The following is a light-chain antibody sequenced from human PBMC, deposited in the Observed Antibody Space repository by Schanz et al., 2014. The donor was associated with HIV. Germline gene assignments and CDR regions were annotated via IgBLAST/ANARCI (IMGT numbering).Light chain of an antibody. CDR2: WAS. Sequence: DIVMTQSPDSLAVSLGERATINCKSSQSVLYSSNNKNYLAWYQQKPGQPPKLLIYWASTRESGVPDRFSGSGSGTRFTLSISSLQAEDVAVYYCQQYFTTLWTFGQGTKVEV. V-gene: IGKV4-1*01. J-gene: IGKJ1*01. CDR1: QSVLYSSNNKNY. CDR3: QQYFTTLWT.